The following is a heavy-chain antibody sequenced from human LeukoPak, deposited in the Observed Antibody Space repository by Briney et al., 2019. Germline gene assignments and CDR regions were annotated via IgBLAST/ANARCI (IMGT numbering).Heavy chain of an antibody. D-gene: IGHD6-19*01. CDR3: ARSGSSGARAHFQH. V-gene: IGHV1-2*02. Sequence: ASVKVSCKASGYTFTGYYMHWVRHAPGQGLEWTGWINPNSGGTNYAQKFQGRVTMTRDTSISTAYMELSRLRSDDTAVYYCARSGSSGARAHFQHWGQGTLVTVSS. CDR2: INPNSGGT. J-gene: IGHJ1*01. CDR1: GYTFTGYY.